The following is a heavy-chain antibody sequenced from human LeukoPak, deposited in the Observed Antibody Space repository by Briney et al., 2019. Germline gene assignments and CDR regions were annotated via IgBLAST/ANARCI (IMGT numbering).Heavy chain of an antibody. J-gene: IGHJ4*02. CDR1: GGTFSSYA. CDR3: ASLPITIFGSYFDY. Sequence: SVKVSCKASGGTFSSYAISWVRQAPGQGLEWMGGIIPIFGTANYAQKVQGRVTITADESTSTAYMELSSLRSEDTAVYYCASLPITIFGSYFDYWGQGTLVTVSS. V-gene: IGHV1-69*01. D-gene: IGHD3-3*01. CDR2: IIPIFGTA.